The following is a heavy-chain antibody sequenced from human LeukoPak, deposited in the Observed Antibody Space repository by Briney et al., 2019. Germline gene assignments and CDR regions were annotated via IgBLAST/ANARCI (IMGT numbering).Heavy chain of an antibody. CDR3: ARGRAYDSSGYHCDY. D-gene: IGHD3-22*01. CDR2: INHSGST. Sequence: SETLSLTCAVYGGSFSGYYWSWIRQPPGKGLEWIGEINHSGSTNYNPSLKSRVTISVDTSKNQFSLKLISVTAADTAVYYCARGRAYDSSGYHCDYWGQGTLFTVSS. J-gene: IGHJ4*02. V-gene: IGHV4-34*01. CDR1: GGSFSGYY.